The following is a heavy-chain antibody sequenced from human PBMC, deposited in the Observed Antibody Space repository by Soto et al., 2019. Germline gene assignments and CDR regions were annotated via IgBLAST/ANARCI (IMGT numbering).Heavy chain of an antibody. J-gene: IGHJ4*02. CDR1: GYTFTSYG. CDR2: ISAYNGNT. CDR3: ATHFLYCTNGVCYGDQLSFDY. D-gene: IGHD2-8*01. Sequence: ASVKVSCKASGYTFTSYGISWVRQAPGQGLEWMGWISAYNGNTNYAQKLQGRVTMTTDTSTSTAYMELRSLRSDDTAVYYCATHFLYCTNGVCYGDQLSFDYWGQGTLVTVSS. V-gene: IGHV1-18*01.